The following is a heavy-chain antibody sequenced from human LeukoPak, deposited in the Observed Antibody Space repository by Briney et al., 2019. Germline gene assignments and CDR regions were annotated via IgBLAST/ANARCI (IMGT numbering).Heavy chain of an antibody. CDR2: ISYDGSNK. CDR3: ARDQSIKGLLNC. Sequence: GGSLRFSCAASGFTFSSYAMHWVRQAPGKGLEWVAVISYDGSNKYYADSVKGRFTISRDNSKNTLYLQMNSLRAEDTAVYYCARDQSIKGLLNCWGQGTLVTVSS. J-gene: IGHJ4*02. V-gene: IGHV3-30-3*01. D-gene: IGHD2/OR15-2a*01. CDR1: GFTFSSYA.